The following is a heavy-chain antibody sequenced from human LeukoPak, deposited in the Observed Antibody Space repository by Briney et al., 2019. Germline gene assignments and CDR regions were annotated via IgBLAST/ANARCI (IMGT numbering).Heavy chain of an antibody. Sequence: GGSLRLSCAASGFTFSSYWMSWVGQAPGKGLEWVANIKQDGSEKYYVDSVKGRLTISRDNSKNSLYLQMNSLRAEDTAVYYCARDGEDDYVWGSYRPHDYWGQGTLVTVSS. D-gene: IGHD3-16*02. J-gene: IGHJ4*02. CDR3: ARDGEDDYVWGSYRPHDY. V-gene: IGHV3-7*01. CDR2: IKQDGSEK. CDR1: GFTFSSYW.